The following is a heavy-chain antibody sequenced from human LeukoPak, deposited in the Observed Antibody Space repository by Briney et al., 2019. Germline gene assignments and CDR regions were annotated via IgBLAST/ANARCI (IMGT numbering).Heavy chain of an antibody. CDR2: ISGSGGST. Sequence: GGSLRLSCAASGFTVSSNYMSWVRQAPGKGLEWVSAISGSGGSTYYADSVKGRFTISRDNSKNTLYLQMNSLRAEDTAVYYCATGIFGVVIEHYYGMDVWGQGTTVTVSS. CDR1: GFTVSSNY. V-gene: IGHV3-23*01. J-gene: IGHJ6*02. D-gene: IGHD3-3*01. CDR3: ATGIFGVVIEHYYGMDV.